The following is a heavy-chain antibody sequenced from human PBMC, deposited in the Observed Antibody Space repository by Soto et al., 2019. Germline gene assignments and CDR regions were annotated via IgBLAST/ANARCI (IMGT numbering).Heavy chain of an antibody. CDR2: VDWDDDK. CDR1: GFSLRTSGVC. V-gene: IGHV2-70*01. CDR3: ARRAAYSSSYFFDY. D-gene: IGHD6-6*01. J-gene: IGHJ4*02. Sequence: GSGPTLVNPTQTLTLTCTFTGFSLRTSGVCVSWIRQPPGKALEWLALVDWDDDKYYNTSLRTRLTISRDTSKNQVILTMTNMDPVDTSTYYCARRAAYSSSYFFDYWGQGSLVTVSS.